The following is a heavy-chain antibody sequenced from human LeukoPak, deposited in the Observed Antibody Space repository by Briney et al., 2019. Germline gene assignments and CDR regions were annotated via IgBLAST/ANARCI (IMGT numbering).Heavy chain of an antibody. D-gene: IGHD6-19*01. Sequence: GASVKVSCKAPGYTVTSYDINWVRQATGQGLEGMGWMNPNSGNTGYAQKFQGRVTMTRNTSISTAYMELSSLRSEDTAVYYCARGLPIIAVAGTGDYWGQGTLVTVSS. CDR2: MNPNSGNT. CDR1: GYTVTSYD. V-gene: IGHV1-8*01. J-gene: IGHJ4*02. CDR3: ARGLPIIAVAGTGDY.